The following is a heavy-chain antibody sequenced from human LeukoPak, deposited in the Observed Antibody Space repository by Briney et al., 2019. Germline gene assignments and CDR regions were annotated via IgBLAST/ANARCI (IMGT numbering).Heavy chain of an antibody. CDR3: ARIRGYYCDY. Sequence: GESLRLSCAASGFTFSSYEMNWVRQAPGKGLEWVSYISSSGSTIYYADSMKGRFTISRDNAKNSLYLQMDSLRGEDTAVYYCARIRGYYCDYWGQGTLVTVSS. CDR1: GFTFSSYE. CDR2: ISSSGSTI. V-gene: IGHV3-48*03. J-gene: IGHJ4*02.